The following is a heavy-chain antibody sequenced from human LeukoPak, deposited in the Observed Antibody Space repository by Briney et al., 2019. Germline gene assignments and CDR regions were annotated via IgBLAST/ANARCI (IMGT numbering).Heavy chain of an antibody. V-gene: IGHV4-34*01. CDR1: GGSFSGYY. J-gene: IGHJ4*02. Sequence: SETLSLTCAVYGGSFSGYYWSWIRQPPGKGLEWIGEINHSGSTNYNPSLKSRVTISVDTSKNQFSLKLSSVTAADTAVYYCARRSDYYGSGSHDYWGQGTLVTVSS. CDR2: INHSGST. CDR3: ARRSDYYGSGSHDY. D-gene: IGHD3-10*01.